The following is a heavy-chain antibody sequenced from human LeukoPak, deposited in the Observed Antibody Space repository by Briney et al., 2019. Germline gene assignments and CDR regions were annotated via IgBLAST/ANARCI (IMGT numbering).Heavy chain of an antibody. Sequence: GGSLRLSCVASGFTFSSYAMHWVRQAPGKGLEYVSAISSNGGSTYYANSVKGRFTISRDNSKNTLYLQMGSLRAEDMAVYYCARAPPIYYGSAYYFDYWGQGTLVTVSS. J-gene: IGHJ4*02. D-gene: IGHD3-10*01. CDR1: GFTFSSYA. V-gene: IGHV3-64*01. CDR2: ISSNGGST. CDR3: ARAPPIYYGSAYYFDY.